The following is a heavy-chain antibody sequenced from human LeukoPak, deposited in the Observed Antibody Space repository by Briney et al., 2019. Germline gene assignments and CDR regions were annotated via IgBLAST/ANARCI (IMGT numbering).Heavy chain of an antibody. CDR2: VWYDGSKK. CDR3: AEERDSSGYFDY. V-gene: IGHV3-33*06. D-gene: IGHD3-22*01. CDR1: GFTFSFYG. Sequence: GRPLRLSCAASGFTFSFYGMHWVRQAPGKGLEWVAVVWYDGSKKYYADSVKGRFTISRDNSKNTVYLQMNSLRVEDTAVYYCAEERDSSGYFDYWGQGTLVSVSS. J-gene: IGHJ4*02.